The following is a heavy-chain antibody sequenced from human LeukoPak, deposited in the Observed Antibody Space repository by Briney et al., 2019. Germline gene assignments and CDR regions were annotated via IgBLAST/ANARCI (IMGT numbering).Heavy chain of an antibody. CDR3: ASALTTVTPHFHY. V-gene: IGHV3-74*01. J-gene: IGHJ4*02. D-gene: IGHD4-17*01. CDR1: GFTFSDYW. Sequence: GGSLRLSCAASGFTFSDYWMHWVHQAPGKGLVWGSRIDTDGSSATYADSVKGRFTISRDNAKNTVYLQMNSLRVEDTGVYSCASALTTVTPHFHYWGQGTLVTVSS. CDR2: IDTDGSSA.